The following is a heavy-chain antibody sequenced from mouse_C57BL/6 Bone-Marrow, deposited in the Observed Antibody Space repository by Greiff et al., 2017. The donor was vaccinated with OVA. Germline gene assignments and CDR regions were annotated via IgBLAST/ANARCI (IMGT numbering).Heavy chain of an antibody. Sequence: EVQVVESGGDLVKPGGSLKLSCAASGFTFSSYGMSWVRQTPDKRLEWVATISSGGSYTYYPDSVKGRFTISRDNAKNTLYLQMSSLQSEDTAMYYCAIICYDYDGFDYWGQGTTLTVSS. CDR2: ISSGGSYT. V-gene: IGHV5-6*01. J-gene: IGHJ2*01. D-gene: IGHD2-4*01. CDR3: AIICYDYDGFDY. CDR1: GFTFSSYG.